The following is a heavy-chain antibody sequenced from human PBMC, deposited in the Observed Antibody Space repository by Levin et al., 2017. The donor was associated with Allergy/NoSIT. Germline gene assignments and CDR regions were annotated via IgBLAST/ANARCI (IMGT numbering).Heavy chain of an antibody. J-gene: IGHJ5*02. V-gene: IGHV3-64D*06. CDR3: VKGSIAAAGPLWFDP. D-gene: IGHD6-13*01. CDR2: ISSNGGST. Sequence: GGSLRLSCSASGFTFSSYAMHWVRQAPGKGLEYVSAISSNGGSTYYADSVKGRFTISRDNSKNTLYLQMSSLRAEDTAVYYCVKGSIAAAGPLWFDPWGQGTLVTVSS. CDR1: GFTFSSYA.